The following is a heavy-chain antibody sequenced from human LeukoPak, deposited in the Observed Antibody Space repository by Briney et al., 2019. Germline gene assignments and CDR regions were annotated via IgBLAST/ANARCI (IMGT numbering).Heavy chain of an antibody. CDR2: INPNSGAT. Sequence: ASVKVSFKASGYTFIVYYMHWMRQAPGQGLEWLGWINPNSGATNYPQTFQGRVTITRDTSISTAYVELSSLTSDDTAMYYCARDLTSDAFDVWGQGTMITVSS. V-gene: IGHV1-2*02. CDR1: GYTFIVYY. CDR3: ARDLTSDAFDV. J-gene: IGHJ3*01.